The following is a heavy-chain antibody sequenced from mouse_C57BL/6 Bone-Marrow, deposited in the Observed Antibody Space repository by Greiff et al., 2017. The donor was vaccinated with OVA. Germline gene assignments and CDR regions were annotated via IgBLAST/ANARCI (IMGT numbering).Heavy chain of an antibody. V-gene: IGHV1-26*01. CDR2: INPNNGGT. CDR1: GYTFTDYY. D-gene: IGHD2-1*01. J-gene: IGHJ4*01. CDR3: ARFYYGNTGAMDY. Sequence: VQLQQSGPELVKPGASVKISCKASGYTFTDYYMNWVKQSHGKSLEWIGDINPNNGGTSYNQKFKGKATLTVDKSSSTAYMELRSLTSEDSAVYYCARFYYGNTGAMDYWGQGTSVTVSS.